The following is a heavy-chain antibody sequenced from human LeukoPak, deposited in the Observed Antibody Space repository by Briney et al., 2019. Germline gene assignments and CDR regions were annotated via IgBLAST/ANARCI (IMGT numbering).Heavy chain of an antibody. CDR2: ISSSSSTI. V-gene: IGHV3-48*01. CDR3: ARSLVVVATYPYH. J-gene: IGHJ5*02. Sequence: PGGSLRLSCAASGFTFSSYGMTWVRQAPGKGLEWVSYISSSSSTIYYADSVKGRFTISRDNAKNSLYLQLNSLRAEDTAVYYCARSLVVVATYPYHWGQGTLVTVSS. D-gene: IGHD2-15*01. CDR1: GFTFSSYG.